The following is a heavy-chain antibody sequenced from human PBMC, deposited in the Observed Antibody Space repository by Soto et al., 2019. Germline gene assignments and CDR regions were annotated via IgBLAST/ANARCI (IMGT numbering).Heavy chain of an antibody. CDR1: GGSISSYY. Sequence: SETLSLTCTVSGGSISSYYWSWIRQPPGKGLEWIGYIYYSGSTNYNPYLKSRVTISADTSKNQFSLKLSSLSAADTAVYYFARDSGNAFDIWGQGTMVTVSS. J-gene: IGHJ3*02. V-gene: IGHV4-59*12. CDR2: IYYSGST. D-gene: IGHD6-19*01. CDR3: ARDSGNAFDI.